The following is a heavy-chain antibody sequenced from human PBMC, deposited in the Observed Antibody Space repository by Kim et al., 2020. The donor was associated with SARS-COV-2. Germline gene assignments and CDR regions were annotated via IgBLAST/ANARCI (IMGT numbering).Heavy chain of an antibody. CDR2: ISAYNGNT. V-gene: IGHV1-18*01. Sequence: ASVKVSCKASGYTFTSYGISWVRQAPGQGLEWMGWISAYNGNTNYAQKLQGRITMTTDTSTSTAYMELRSLRSDDTAVYYCARSLPGRLTNFDWLPYWFDPWGQGTLVTVSS. J-gene: IGHJ5*02. CDR3: ARSLPGRLTNFDWLPYWFDP. CDR1: GYTFTSYG. D-gene: IGHD3-9*01.